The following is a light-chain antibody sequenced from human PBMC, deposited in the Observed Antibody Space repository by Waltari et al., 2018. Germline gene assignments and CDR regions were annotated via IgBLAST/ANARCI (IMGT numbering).Light chain of an antibody. V-gene: IGKV4-1*01. CDR2: WAS. CDR3: QQYYSTPWT. Sequence: DIVMTQSPDSLAVSLGERATINCKSSQRVLYNSNNKNFLAWYQQKPGQPPKLLIYWASTRESGVPDRFSGSGSGTDFTLTISSLQSEDVAVYYCQQYYSTPWTFGQGTKVEIK. J-gene: IGKJ1*01. CDR1: QRVLYNSNNKNF.